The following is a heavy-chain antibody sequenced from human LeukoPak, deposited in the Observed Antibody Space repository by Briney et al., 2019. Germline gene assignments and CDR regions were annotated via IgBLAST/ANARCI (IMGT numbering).Heavy chain of an antibody. Sequence: GGSLRLSCVASGFIFSDYYLSWIRQAPGKGLEWVSYISRDGTTIYYADSVKGRFTISRDNAKNSLFLQMSSLRAEDTAVYYCARSSQYGSGADYWGQGTLVTFSS. V-gene: IGHV3-11*01. D-gene: IGHD3-10*01. CDR1: GFIFSDYY. J-gene: IGHJ4*02. CDR2: ISRDGTTI. CDR3: ARSSQYGSGADY.